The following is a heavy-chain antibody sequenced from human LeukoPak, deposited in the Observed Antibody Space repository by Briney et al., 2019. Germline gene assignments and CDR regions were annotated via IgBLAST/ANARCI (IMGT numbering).Heavy chain of an antibody. J-gene: IGHJ6*02. D-gene: IGHD2-2*01. CDR3: ARDRPPGYCSSTSCPRGDYYYYGMDV. Sequence: ASVKVSCKASGYTFTGYYMHWVRQAPGQGLEWMGWINPNSGGTNYAQKFQGWVTMTRDTSISTAYMELSRLRSDDTAVYYCARDRPPGYCSSTSCPRGDYYYYGMDVWGQGTTVTVSS. CDR2: INPNSGGT. CDR1: GYTFTGYY. V-gene: IGHV1-2*04.